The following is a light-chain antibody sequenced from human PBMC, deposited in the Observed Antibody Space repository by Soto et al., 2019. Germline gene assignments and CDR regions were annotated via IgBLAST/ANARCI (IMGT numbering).Light chain of an antibody. CDR3: QQYYNLPLT. V-gene: IGKV1-33*01. Sequence: DIQMTQSPSSLSASVGDRVTITCQASQDISNYLNWYQQKPGKAPKLLIYDASNLETGVPSRFSGSGSGTDFTLTISSLQPEDFATYYCQQYYNLPLTFGRGTKLEIK. J-gene: IGKJ4*01. CDR1: QDISNY. CDR2: DAS.